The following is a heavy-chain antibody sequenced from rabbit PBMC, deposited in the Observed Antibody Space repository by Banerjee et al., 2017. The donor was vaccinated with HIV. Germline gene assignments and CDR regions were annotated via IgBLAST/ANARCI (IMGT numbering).Heavy chain of an antibody. CDR3: ARAYGSASGYDL. CDR1: GFSFSNNYW. D-gene: IGHD1-1*01. J-gene: IGHJ4*01. CDR2: TFPADGNT. Sequence: QEQLEESGGDLVKPEGSLTLTCTASGFSFSNNYWICWVRQAPGKGLEWIACTFPADGNTHYASWAKGRFTISESSSTTVTLQMTSLTAADTATYFCARAYGSASGYDLWGPGTLVTVS. V-gene: IGHV1S45*01.